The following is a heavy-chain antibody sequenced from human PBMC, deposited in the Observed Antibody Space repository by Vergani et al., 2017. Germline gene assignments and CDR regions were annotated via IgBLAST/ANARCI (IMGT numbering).Heavy chain of an antibody. CDR3: ARDRARTAYCSSTSCHDYYYMDV. CDR1: GGSISSGSYY. J-gene: IGHJ6*03. CDR2: IYTSGST. V-gene: IGHV4-61*02. Sequence: QVQLQQWGGGLLKPSETLSLTCTVSGGSISSGSYYWSWIRQPAGKGLEWIGRIYTSGSTNYNPSLKSRVTMSVDTSKNQFSLKLSSVTAADTAVYYCARDRARTAYCSSTSCHDYYYMDVWGKGTTVTVSS. D-gene: IGHD2-2*01.